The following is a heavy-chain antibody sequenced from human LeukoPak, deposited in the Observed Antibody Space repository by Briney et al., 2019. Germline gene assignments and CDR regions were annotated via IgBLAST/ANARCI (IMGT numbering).Heavy chain of an antibody. D-gene: IGHD2-8*02. J-gene: IGHJ4*02. Sequence: EASVKVSCKASGYTFTSYGISWVRQAPGQGLEWMGWISAYNGNTNYAQKLQGRVTMTTDTSTSTAYMELRSLRSDDTAVYYCARDGPNPPGGSANRPFDYWGQGTLVTVSS. CDR1: GYTFTSYG. V-gene: IGHV1-18*01. CDR2: ISAYNGNT. CDR3: ARDGPNPPGGSANRPFDY.